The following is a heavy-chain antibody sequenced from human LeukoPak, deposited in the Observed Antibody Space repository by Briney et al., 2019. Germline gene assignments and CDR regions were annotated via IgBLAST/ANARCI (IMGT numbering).Heavy chain of an antibody. J-gene: IGHJ4*02. D-gene: IGHD3-22*01. CDR2: ISSSGSTI. Sequence: KTGGSLRLSCAASGFTFSDCYMSWIRQPPGKGLEWVSYISSSGSTIYYADSVKGRFTISRDNAKNSLYLQMNSLRAEDTAVYYCARGDYYDSSGYYYVFWGQGTLVTVSS. CDR3: ARGDYYDSSGYYYVF. CDR1: GFTFSDCY. V-gene: IGHV3-11*01.